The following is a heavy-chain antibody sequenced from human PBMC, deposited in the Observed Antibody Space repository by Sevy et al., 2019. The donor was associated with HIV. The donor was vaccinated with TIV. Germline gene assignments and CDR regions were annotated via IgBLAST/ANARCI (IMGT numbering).Heavy chain of an antibody. CDR1: GFTFSSYA. D-gene: IGHD6-13*01. Sequence: GGSLRLSCAASGFTFSSYAMHWVRQAPGKGLEWVAVISYDGSNKYYADSVKGRFTISRDNSKNTLYLQMNGLRAEDTAVYYCATSPSRIAAADKGDAFDIWGQGTMVTVSS. J-gene: IGHJ3*02. CDR3: ATSPSRIAAADKGDAFDI. V-gene: IGHV3-30-3*01. CDR2: ISYDGSNK.